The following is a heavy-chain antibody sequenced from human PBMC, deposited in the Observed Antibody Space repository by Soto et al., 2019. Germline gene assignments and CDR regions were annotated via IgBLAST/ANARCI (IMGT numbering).Heavy chain of an antibody. V-gene: IGHV3-21*01. CDR2: ISSSSSYI. CDR1: GFTFSSYS. J-gene: IGHJ4*02. Sequence: TVGSLRLSCAASGFTFSSYSMNWVRQAPGKGLEWVSSISSSSSYIYYADSVKGRFTISRDNAKNSLYLQMNSLRAEDTAVYYCARDIRAAADFWGQGTLVTVSS. CDR3: ARDIRAAADF. D-gene: IGHD6-13*01.